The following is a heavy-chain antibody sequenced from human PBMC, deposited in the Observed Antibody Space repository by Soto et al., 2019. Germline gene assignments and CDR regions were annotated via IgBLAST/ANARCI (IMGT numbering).Heavy chain of an antibody. V-gene: IGHV4-31*03. CDR3: ARSGGSNSWYGVFDF. CDR1: RDSITSGPYY. Sequence: QVQLQESGPGLVKPSQTLSLTCTVSRDSITSGPYYWSWVRQHPGRGLEWIGYIYYRGNSYYNPSLKSRISISLDRSKNQFSLELNSVTAADTAVYYCARSGGSNSWYGVFDFWGQGTLVTVSS. J-gene: IGHJ4*02. CDR2: IYYRGNS. D-gene: IGHD2-15*01.